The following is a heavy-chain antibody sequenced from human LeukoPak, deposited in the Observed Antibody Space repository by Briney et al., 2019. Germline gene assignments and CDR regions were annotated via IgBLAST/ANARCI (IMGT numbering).Heavy chain of an antibody. Sequence: PGRSLRLSCAASGFTYSSYSLNWVRQVPGKGLEWVSYISSSSSYRYYADSVKGRFTISRDNAKNSLYLQMDSLRAEDTAVYYCARDNDYGVDYWGQGTLVTVSS. D-gene: IGHD4-17*01. CDR3: ARDNDYGVDY. CDR2: ISSSSSYR. V-gene: IGHV3-21*01. J-gene: IGHJ4*02. CDR1: GFTYSSYS.